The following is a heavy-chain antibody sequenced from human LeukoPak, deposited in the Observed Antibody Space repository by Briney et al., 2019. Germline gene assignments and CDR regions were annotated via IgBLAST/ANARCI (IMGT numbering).Heavy chain of an antibody. D-gene: IGHD3-10*01. Sequence: PGGSLRLSCAPSGFTFNNYEMNWVRQAPGKGLEWIAYINSRGTGIYYGDSAKGRFTISRDNAKNLLYLQMNSLRAEDTAIYYCARGTHIPVVRGPLDYWGQGTLVTVSS. J-gene: IGHJ4*02. V-gene: IGHV3-48*03. CDR2: INSRGTGI. CDR1: GFTFNNYE. CDR3: ARGTHIPVVRGPLDY.